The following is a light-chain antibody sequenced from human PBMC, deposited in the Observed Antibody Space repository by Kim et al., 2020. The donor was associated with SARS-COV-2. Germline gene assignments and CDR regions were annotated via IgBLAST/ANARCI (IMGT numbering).Light chain of an antibody. CDR3: QQYGSSPLT. V-gene: IGKV3D-20*01. J-gene: IGKJ4*01. CDR1: QRVSSSY. CDR2: GAS. Sequence: SPGERATLSCGASQRVSSSYLAWYQQKPGLAPRLLIYGASSRATGIPDRFSGSGSGTDFTLTISSLEPEDFAVYYCQQYGSSPLTFGGGTKVDIK.